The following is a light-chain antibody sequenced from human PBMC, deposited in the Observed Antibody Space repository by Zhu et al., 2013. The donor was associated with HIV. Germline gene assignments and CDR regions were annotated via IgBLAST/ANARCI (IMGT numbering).Light chain of an antibody. CDR3: QQYNNRPPMCS. J-gene: IGKJ2*04. CDR1: QSVSSN. Sequence: EIVMTQSPATLSVSPGERATLSCRASQSVSSNLAWYQQKPGQAPRLLIYGASTRATGIPARFSGSGSGTEFTLTISSLQSEDFAVYYCQQYNNRPPMCSFGQGTKLEIK. CDR2: GAS. V-gene: IGKV3-15*01.